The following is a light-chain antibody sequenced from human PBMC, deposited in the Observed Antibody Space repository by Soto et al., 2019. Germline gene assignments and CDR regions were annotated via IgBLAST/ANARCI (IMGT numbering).Light chain of an antibody. CDR3: QQSYSTPLT. V-gene: IGKV1-39*01. CDR1: QSISGY. CDR2: GAS. J-gene: IGKJ1*01. Sequence: DIQMTQSPSSLSASIGDRVTITCRASQSISGYLDWYQQKPGKAPKLLIYGASSLQSGVPSRFSGSGFGTDFTLTISTLQPEDFATYFCQQSYSTPLTFGQGTKVEIK.